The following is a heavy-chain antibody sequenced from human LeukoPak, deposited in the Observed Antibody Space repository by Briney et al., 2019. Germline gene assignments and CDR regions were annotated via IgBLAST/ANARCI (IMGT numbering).Heavy chain of an antibody. J-gene: IGHJ5*02. CDR1: GFDLSAYW. CDR3: ARGRGPYGWFDP. V-gene: IGHV3-74*01. Sequence: PGGSLRLSCAASGFDLSAYWMHWVRQVPGKGLVWVSRKSSDESNTNYADSVKGRFTVSRDNAKNTLYLQTNSLRVEDTAVYYCARGRGPYGWFDPWGQGTLVTVSS. CDR2: KSSDESNT. D-gene: IGHD3-10*01.